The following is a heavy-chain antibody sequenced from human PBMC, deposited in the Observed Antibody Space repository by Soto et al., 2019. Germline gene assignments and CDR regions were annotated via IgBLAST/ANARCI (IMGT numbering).Heavy chain of an antibody. CDR3: AGTNITGTTEHYYGLDV. CDR2: IYFSGGT. J-gene: IGHJ6*02. D-gene: IGHD1-7*01. V-gene: IGHV4-31*03. Sequence: SETLSLTCTVSGGSISSGGYYWSWIRQHPGKGLEWIGYIYFSGGTYYNPSLKSRVTISVDTSKNQFSLKLSSVTAADTAVYYCAGTNITGTTEHYYGLDVWGQGTTVTVSS. CDR1: GGSISSGGYY.